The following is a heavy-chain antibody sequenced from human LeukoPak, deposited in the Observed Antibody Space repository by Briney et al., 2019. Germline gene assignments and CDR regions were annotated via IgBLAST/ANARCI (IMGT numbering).Heavy chain of an antibody. CDR3: ARRRNYYGSGSYSKAAWFDP. CDR1: GGSISSYY. V-gene: IGHV4-59*12. D-gene: IGHD3-10*01. Sequence: SETLSLTCTVSGGSISSYYWSWIRQPPGKGLEWIGYIYYSGSTNYNPSLKSRVTISVDTSKNQFSLKLSSVTAADTAVYYCARRRNYYGSGSYSKAAWFDPWGQGTLVTVSS. J-gene: IGHJ5*02. CDR2: IYYSGST.